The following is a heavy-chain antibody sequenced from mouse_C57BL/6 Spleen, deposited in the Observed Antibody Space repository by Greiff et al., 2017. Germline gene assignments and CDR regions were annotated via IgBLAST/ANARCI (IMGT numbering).Heavy chain of an antibody. Sequence: QVQLQQPGAELVRPGSSVKLSCKASGYTFTSYWMHWVKQRPIQGLEWIGNIDPSDSDTHYNQKFKDKATLTVDKSASTAYMQLSSLTSEDSAVYYCGRRCLGNYWYFDVWGTGTTVTVSS. CDR2: IDPSDSDT. D-gene: IGHD2-1*01. CDR3: GRRCLGNYWYFDV. J-gene: IGHJ1*03. V-gene: IGHV1-52*01. CDR1: GYTFTSYW.